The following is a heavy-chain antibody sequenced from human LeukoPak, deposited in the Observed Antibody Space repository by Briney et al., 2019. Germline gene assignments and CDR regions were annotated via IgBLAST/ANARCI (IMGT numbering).Heavy chain of an antibody. CDR3: ARGGPPKTWIQLWGWFDP. J-gene: IGHJ5*02. CDR2: INTNTGNP. V-gene: IGHV7-4-1*02. D-gene: IGHD5-18*01. CDR1: GYTFTSYA. Sequence: ASVKVSCKASGYTFTSYAMNWVRQAPGQGLEWMGWINTNTGNPTYAQGFTGRFVFSLDTSVSTAYLQISSLKAEDTAVYYCARGGPPKTWIQLWGWFDPWGQGTLVTVSS.